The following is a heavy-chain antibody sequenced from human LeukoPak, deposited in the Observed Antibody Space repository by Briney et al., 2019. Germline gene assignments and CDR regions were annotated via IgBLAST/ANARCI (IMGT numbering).Heavy chain of an antibody. D-gene: IGHD3-3*01. Sequence: GGSLRLSCAASGFTFSSYAMSWVRQAPGKGLEWVSAISGSGGSTYYADSVKGRFTISRDNSKNTLYLQMNSLRAEDTAVYYCAKSDFWSGYYRDFDYWGQGTLVTASS. CDR2: ISGSGGST. J-gene: IGHJ4*02. CDR3: AKSDFWSGYYRDFDY. V-gene: IGHV3-23*01. CDR1: GFTFSSYA.